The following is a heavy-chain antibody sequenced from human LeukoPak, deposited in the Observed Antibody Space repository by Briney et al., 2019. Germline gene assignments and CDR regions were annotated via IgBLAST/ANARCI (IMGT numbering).Heavy chain of an antibody. CDR1: GYTFTSYD. Sequence: ASVKVSCKASGYTFTSYDINWVRQANGQGLEWMGWMNPNSGNTGYAHKFQGRVTMSRNTSISTAYMELSSLRSEDTAVYYCARGVKDGSGSYYHDYWGQGTLVTVSS. CDR2: MNPNSGNT. J-gene: IGHJ4*02. V-gene: IGHV1-8*01. D-gene: IGHD3-10*01. CDR3: ARGVKDGSGSYYHDY.